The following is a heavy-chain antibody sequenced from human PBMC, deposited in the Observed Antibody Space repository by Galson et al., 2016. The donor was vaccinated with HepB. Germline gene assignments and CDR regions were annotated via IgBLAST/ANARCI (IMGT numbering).Heavy chain of an antibody. V-gene: IGHV3-30*04. J-gene: IGHJ6*02. CDR1: ALTISSYA. CDR2: ISYDGSNK. D-gene: IGHD4-17*01. Sequence: SLRLSCAGPALTISSYAMHWVRQAPGKGLEWVAVISYDGSNKYYADSVKGRFTISRDNSQNTMYLQMNSLRAEDTAVYYCAREGGRDYGGYGGMRYYGMEVWGQGTTVTVSS. CDR3: AREGGRDYGGYGGMRYYGMEV.